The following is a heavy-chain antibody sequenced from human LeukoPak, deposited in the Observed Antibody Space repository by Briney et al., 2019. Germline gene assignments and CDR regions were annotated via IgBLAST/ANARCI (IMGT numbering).Heavy chain of an antibody. V-gene: IGHV3-30*04. CDR1: GFTFSSYA. CDR2: ISYDGSNK. Sequence: GRSLRLSCAASGFTFSSYAMHWVRQAPGKGLEWVAVISYDGSNKYYADSVKGRFTISRDNSKNTLYLQMNSLRAEDTAVYYCARDFYCSGGSCFMFLRYGMDVWGQGTTVTVSS. CDR3: ARDFYCSGGSCFMFLRYGMDV. J-gene: IGHJ6*02. D-gene: IGHD2-15*01.